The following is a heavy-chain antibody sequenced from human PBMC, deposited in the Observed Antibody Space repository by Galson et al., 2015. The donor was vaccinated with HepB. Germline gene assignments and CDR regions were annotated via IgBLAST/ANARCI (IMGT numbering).Heavy chain of an antibody. CDR1: GGSISSGSYY. J-gene: IGHJ4*02. CDR3: ARAIAAAGIGKFYYFDY. Sequence: TLSLTCTVSGGSISSGSYYWSWIRQPAGKGLEWIGRIYTSGSTNYNPSLKSRVTMSVDTSKNQFSLKLSSVTAADTAVYYCARAIAAAGIGKFYYFDYWGQGTLVTVSS. D-gene: IGHD6-13*01. CDR2: IYTSGST. V-gene: IGHV4-61*02.